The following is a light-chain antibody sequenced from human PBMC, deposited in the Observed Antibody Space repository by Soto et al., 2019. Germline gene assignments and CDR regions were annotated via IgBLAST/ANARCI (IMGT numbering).Light chain of an antibody. CDR1: QAISTW. J-gene: IGKJ1*01. CDR3: QQANSFPRK. CDR2: AAS. Sequence: DIQMTQSPSSVSASVGDRVTITCRASQAISTWLAWYQQKPGKAPKLLIYAASNLQTGVPSRFSVSGSGTDFTLDISSLQPEDCATYYCQQANSFPRKFGQGTKVEIK. V-gene: IGKV1D-12*01.